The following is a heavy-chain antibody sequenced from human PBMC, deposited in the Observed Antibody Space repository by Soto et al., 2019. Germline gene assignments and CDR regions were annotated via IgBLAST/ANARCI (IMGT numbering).Heavy chain of an antibody. CDR1: GGSISSSNW. J-gene: IGHJ4*02. CDR3: ARSRPGSSYFDY. D-gene: IGHD1-26*01. Sequence: SETLSLTCAVSGGSISSSNWWSWVRQPPGKGLEWIGEIYHSGSTNYNPSLKSRVTISVDKSKIQFSLKLTSVTAADMAVYYCARSRPGSSYFDYWGQGTLVTVSS. CDR2: IYHSGST. V-gene: IGHV4-4*02.